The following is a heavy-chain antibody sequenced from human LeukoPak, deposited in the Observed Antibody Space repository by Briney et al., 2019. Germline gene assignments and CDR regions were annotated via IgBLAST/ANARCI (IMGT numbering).Heavy chain of an antibody. CDR2: ITPSTGDT. D-gene: IGHD2-2*02. CDR3: ARQAIRPRYWFDP. J-gene: IGHJ5*01. CDR1: VYSFTGYY. V-gene: IGHV1-2*02. Sequence: ASVTVSCTSSVYSFTGYYLHWVRQAPGQGVEGMDRITPSTGDTYYAQTVQGRVTMTRDTSISTGYMELSSLRSDDTAVYYCARQAIRPRYWFDPWGQGTLVAVSS.